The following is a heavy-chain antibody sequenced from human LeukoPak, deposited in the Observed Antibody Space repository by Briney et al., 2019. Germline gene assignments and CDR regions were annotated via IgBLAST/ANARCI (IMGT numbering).Heavy chain of an antibody. CDR1: GFIFSNFW. J-gene: IGHJ4*02. CDR2: INRDGSEK. CDR3: LRDEDI. V-gene: IGHV3-7*01. Sequence: GGSLRLSCTCSGFIFSNFWKGWARQGPGKGLQWVASINRDGSEKHPVDSVKGRFTISRDNAKNSVYLQMNGLTVEDTAVYYCLRDEDIWGQGTLVTVSS.